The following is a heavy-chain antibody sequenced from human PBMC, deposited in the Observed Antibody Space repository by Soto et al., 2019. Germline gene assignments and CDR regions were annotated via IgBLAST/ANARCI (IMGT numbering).Heavy chain of an antibody. D-gene: IGHD3-3*01. Sequence: ASVKVSCKASGYTFTSYGISWVRQAPGQVLEWMGWISAYNGNTNYAQKLQGRVTMTTDTSTSTAYMELRSLRSDDTAVYYCARGSIYYDFWSGPSSFDYWGQGALVTVSS. CDR2: ISAYNGNT. CDR3: ARGSIYYDFWSGPSSFDY. CDR1: GYTFTSYG. V-gene: IGHV1-18*01. J-gene: IGHJ4*02.